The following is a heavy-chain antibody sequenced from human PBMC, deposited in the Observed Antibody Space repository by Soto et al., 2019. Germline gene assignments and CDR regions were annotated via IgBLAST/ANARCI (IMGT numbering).Heavy chain of an antibody. J-gene: IGHJ6*03. Sequence: GGSLRLSCAASGFTFSGKTMYWVRQAPGKGLEWVALIAADASHIYYAGSVKGRFTISRDNSKNTLHLQMNSLRAEDTAVYYCAKCHGYYYMAVWGKGTTVTVSS. V-gene: IGHV3-30-3*02. CDR1: GFTFSGKT. CDR2: IAADASHI. CDR3: AKCHGYYYMAV.